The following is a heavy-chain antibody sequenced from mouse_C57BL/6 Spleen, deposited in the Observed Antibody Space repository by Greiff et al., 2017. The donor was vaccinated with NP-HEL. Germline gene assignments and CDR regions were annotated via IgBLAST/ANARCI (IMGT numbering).Heavy chain of an antibody. V-gene: IGHV1-26*01. CDR2: INPNNGGT. CDR1: GYTFTDYY. D-gene: IGHD2-5*01. CDR3: ARTSYYSNQRFDY. Sequence: VQLQQSGPELVKPGASVKISCKASGYTFTDYYMNWVKQSHGKSLEWIGDINPNNGGTSYNQKFKGKATLTVDKSSSTAYMELRSLTSEDSAVYYCARTSYYSNQRFDYWGQGTTLTVSS. J-gene: IGHJ2*01.